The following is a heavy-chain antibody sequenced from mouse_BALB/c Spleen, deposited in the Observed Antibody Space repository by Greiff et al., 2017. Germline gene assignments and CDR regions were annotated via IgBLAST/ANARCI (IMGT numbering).Heavy chain of an antibody. CDR2: ISSGSSTI. Sequence: EVHLVESGGGLVQPGGSRKLSCAASGFTFSSFGMHWVRQAPEKGLEWVAYISSGSSTIYYADTVKGRFTISRDNPKNTLFLQMTSLRSEDTAMYYCARGRNYYGSRGFDYWGQGTTLTVSS. CDR1: GFTFSSFG. V-gene: IGHV5-17*02. J-gene: IGHJ2*01. D-gene: IGHD1-1*01. CDR3: ARGRNYYGSRGFDY.